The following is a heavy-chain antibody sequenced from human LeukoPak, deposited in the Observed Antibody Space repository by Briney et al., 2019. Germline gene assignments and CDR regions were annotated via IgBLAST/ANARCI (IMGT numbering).Heavy chain of an antibody. CDR1: GGSISRSSYY. J-gene: IGHJ4*02. D-gene: IGHD3-22*01. CDR2: IYYSGNT. Sequence: SETLSLTCTVSGGSISRSSYYWGWIRQPPGKGLEWIGNIYYSGNTYYNLSLKSRVTIFVDTSKNQFSLKLSSVTAADTAVYYCARVAYYYDSSGYYGGYYFDYWGQGTLVTVSS. V-gene: IGHV4-39*01. CDR3: ARVAYYYDSSGYYGGYYFDY.